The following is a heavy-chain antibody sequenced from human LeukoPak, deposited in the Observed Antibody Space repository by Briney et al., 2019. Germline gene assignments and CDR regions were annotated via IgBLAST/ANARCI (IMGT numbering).Heavy chain of an antibody. V-gene: IGHV7-4-1*02. CDR1: GYTFTSYA. CDR2: INTNTGNP. J-gene: IGHJ6*03. Sequence: ASVKVSCKASGYTFTSYAMNWVRQAPGQGLEWMGWINTNTGNPTYAQGFTGRFVFSLDTSVNTAYLQISSLKAEDTAVYYCARGRLGRPPRYYYMDVWGKGTTVTVSS. D-gene: IGHD3-10*01. CDR3: ARGRLGRPPRYYYMDV.